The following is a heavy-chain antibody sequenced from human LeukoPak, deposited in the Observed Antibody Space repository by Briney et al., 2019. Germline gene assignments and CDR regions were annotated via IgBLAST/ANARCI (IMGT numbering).Heavy chain of an antibody. V-gene: IGHV3-23*01. D-gene: IGHD3-16*01. CDR2: ILGGGDRT. CDR3: ATGGAQYYDY. CDR1: GFPFDNYA. Sequence: GGSLRLTCVGSGFPFDNYALNWVRQAPGRGLEWVSSILGGGDRTSHADSVKGRFTISRDNAKNTVVLQMNSLSAEDTAVYYCATGGAQYYDYWGQGTVVTVSS. J-gene: IGHJ4*02.